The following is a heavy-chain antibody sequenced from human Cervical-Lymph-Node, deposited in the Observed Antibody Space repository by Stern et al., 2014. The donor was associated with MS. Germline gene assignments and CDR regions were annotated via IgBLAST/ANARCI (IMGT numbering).Heavy chain of an antibody. J-gene: IGHJ6*02. V-gene: IGHV1-69*01. D-gene: IGHD1-26*01. Sequence: VQLVQSGAEVKKPGSSVKVSCKASGGTFSSYAIRWVRQAPGPGLEWLVGIIPIFGTANYAQKFQGRVTITADESTSTAYMELSSLRSEDTAVYYCARGELKEGLVRGMDVWGQGTTVTVSS. CDR3: ARGELKEGLVRGMDV. CDR1: GGTFSSYA. CDR2: IIPIFGTA.